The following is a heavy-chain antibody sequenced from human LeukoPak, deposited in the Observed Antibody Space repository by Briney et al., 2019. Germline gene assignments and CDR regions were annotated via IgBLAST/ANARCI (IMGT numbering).Heavy chain of an antibody. CDR1: GFTFSSYA. D-gene: IGHD4-17*01. CDR2: ISYDGSNK. J-gene: IGHJ4*02. Sequence: GGSLRLSCAASGFTFSSYAMHWVRQAPGKGLEWVAVISYDGSNKYYADSVKGRFTISRDNSKNTLYLQMNSLRAEDTAVYYCARDSKATVPPAGIDYWGQGTLVTVSS. V-gene: IGHV3-30-3*01. CDR3: ARDSKATVPPAGIDY.